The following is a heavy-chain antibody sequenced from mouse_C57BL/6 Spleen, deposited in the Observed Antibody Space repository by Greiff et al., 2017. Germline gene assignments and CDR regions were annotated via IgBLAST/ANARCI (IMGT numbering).Heavy chain of an antibody. J-gene: IGHJ2*01. V-gene: IGHV1-4*01. Sequence: VQLVESGAELARPGASVKMSCKASGYTFTSYTMHWVKQRPGQGLEWIGYINPSSGYTKYNQKFKDKATLTADKSSSTAYMQLSSLTSEDSAVYYCARLAITTVVASYYFDYWGQGTTLTVSS. D-gene: IGHD1-1*01. CDR1: GYTFTSYT. CDR3: ARLAITTVVASYYFDY. CDR2: INPSSGYT.